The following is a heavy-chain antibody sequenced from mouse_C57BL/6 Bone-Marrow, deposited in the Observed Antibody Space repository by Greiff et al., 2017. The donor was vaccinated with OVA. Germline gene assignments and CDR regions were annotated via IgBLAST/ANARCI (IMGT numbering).Heavy chain of an antibody. D-gene: IGHD1-1*01. CDR2: IDPSDSYT. CDR3: ARWGTTVVAPAY. V-gene: IGHV1-69*01. CDR1: GYTFTSYW. J-gene: IGHJ3*01. Sequence: VQLQQPGAELVMPGASVKLSCKASGYTFTSYWMHWVKQRPGQGLEWIGEIDPSDSYTNYNQKFKGKSTLTVDKSSSTAYMQLSSLTSEDSAVYYCARWGTTVVAPAYWGQGTLVTVSA.